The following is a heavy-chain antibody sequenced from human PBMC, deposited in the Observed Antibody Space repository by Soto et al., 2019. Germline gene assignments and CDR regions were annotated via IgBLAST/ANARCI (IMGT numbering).Heavy chain of an antibody. D-gene: IGHD1-1*01. CDR1: GFKFSNYG. J-gene: IGHJ6*04. V-gene: IGHV3-33*01. CDR2: IWYDGGSK. Sequence: QMQLVESGGGVVQPGRSLRLSCVASGFKFSNYGMHWVRQAPGKGLEWVAVIWYDGGSKFYADSVKGRFTISRDNTRNTLFRQRTSLRAEDRAVNYWATDEKQLKRRPSSGMDVWGKGTTVSVPS. CDR3: ATDEKQLKRRPSSGMDV.